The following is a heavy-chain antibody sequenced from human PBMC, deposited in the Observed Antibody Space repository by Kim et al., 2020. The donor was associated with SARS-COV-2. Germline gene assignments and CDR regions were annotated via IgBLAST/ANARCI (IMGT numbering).Heavy chain of an antibody. Sequence: NKSYADSVKGRFTISRDNSKNTLYLQMNSLRAEDTAVYYCASDSGYYFDYWGQGTLVTVSS. J-gene: IGHJ4*02. V-gene: IGHV3-30*01. CDR3: ASDSGYYFDY. CDR2: NK. D-gene: IGHD3-22*01.